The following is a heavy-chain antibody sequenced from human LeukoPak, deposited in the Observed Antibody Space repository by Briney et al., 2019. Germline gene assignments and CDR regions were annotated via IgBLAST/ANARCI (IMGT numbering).Heavy chain of an antibody. V-gene: IGHV1-2*02. D-gene: IGHD6-13*01. CDR1: GYTFTGYY. CDR3: ARGRRGQQPVQFWFDP. Sequence: ASVKVSCKASGYTFTGYYMHWVRQAPGQGLEWMGWINPNSGGTNYAQKFQGRVTMTRDTSISTAYMELSSLKSDDTAVYYCARGRRGQQPVQFWFDPWGQGTLVTVSS. CDR2: INPNSGGT. J-gene: IGHJ5*02.